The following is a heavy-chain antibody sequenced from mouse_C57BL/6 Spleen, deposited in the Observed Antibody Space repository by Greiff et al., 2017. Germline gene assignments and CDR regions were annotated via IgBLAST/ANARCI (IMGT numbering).Heavy chain of an antibody. J-gene: IGHJ4*01. V-gene: IGHV2-2*01. CDR2: IWSGGST. CDR1: GFSLTSYG. D-gene: IGHD2-1*01. CDR3: ARKGGNYGYYAMDY. Sequence: VQLQESGPGLVQPSQSLSITCTVSGFSLTSYGVHWVRQSPGKGLEWLGVIWSGGSTDYNAAFISRLSISKDNSKSQVFFKMNSLQADDTAIYYCARKGGNYGYYAMDYWGQGTSVTVSS.